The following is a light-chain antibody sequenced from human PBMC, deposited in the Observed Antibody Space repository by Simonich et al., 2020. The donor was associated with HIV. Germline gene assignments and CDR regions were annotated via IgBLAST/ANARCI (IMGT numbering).Light chain of an antibody. V-gene: IGKV1-5*03. CDR3: QQYNSYWT. J-gene: IGKJ1*01. CDR1: HSISCW. CDR2: KAS. Sequence: DIQMTQSPSTLSASVGDRVTITCRASHSISCWLAWYQQKPGKAPKLLIYKASSLESGVPSRFSGSGSGTEFTLTISSLQPDDFATYYCQQYNSYWTFGQGTKVEIK.